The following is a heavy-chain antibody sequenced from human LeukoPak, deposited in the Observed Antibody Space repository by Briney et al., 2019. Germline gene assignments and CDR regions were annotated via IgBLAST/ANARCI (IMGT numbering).Heavy chain of an antibody. J-gene: IGHJ4*02. Sequence: PGGSLRLSCAASGFTFDDYAMHWVRQAPGKCLEWVSGISWNSGSIGYADSVKGRFTISRDNAKNSLYLQMNSLRAEDMALYYCAKDAAQQPLNGFDDWGQGTLVTVSS. CDR3: AKDAAQQPLNGFDD. D-gene: IGHD6-13*01. V-gene: IGHV3-9*03. CDR2: ISWNSGSI. CDR1: GFTFDDYA.